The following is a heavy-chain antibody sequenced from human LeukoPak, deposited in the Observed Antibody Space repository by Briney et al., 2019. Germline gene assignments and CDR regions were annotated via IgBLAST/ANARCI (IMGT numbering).Heavy chain of an antibody. D-gene: IGHD4-4*01. J-gene: IGHJ3*02. CDR1: GVSISSYY. CDR3: ARGLTSYSNYGVDAFDI. Sequence: PSETLSLTGTVSGVSISSYYWSWIRQPPGKGLEWIGYIYYSGSTNYNPSLKSRVTISVDTSKNQFSLKLSSVTAADTAVYYCARGLTSYSNYGVDAFDIWGQGTMVTVSS. V-gene: IGHV4-59*01. CDR2: IYYSGST.